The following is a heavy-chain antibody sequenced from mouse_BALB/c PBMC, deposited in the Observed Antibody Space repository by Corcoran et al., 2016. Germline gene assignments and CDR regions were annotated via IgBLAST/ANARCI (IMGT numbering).Heavy chain of an antibody. CDR1: GYTFTTAG. CDR2: INTHSGVP. V-gene: IGHV9-4*02. D-gene: IGHD2-4*01. CDR3: AREDEYDYYAMDY. J-gene: IGHJ4*01. Sequence: QIQLVQSGPELKKPGETVRISCKASGYTFTTAGMQWVQKMPGKGLKWIGWINTHSGVPKYAEDFKGRFAFSLETSASTAYLQISNLKNEDTATYFCAREDEYDYYAMDYWGQGTSVTVSS.